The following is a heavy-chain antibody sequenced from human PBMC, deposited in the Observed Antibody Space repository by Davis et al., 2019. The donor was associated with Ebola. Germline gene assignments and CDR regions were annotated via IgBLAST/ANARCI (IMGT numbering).Heavy chain of an antibody. D-gene: IGHD3-10*01. CDR1: GYRFTNYW. J-gene: IGHJ6*02. Sequence: GESLKISCKGSGYRFTNYWIGWVRQMPGKGLEWLAIIYPADSDTKYSPSFQGQVTISADKSISTAYLQWSSLKASDTAMYYCARGRGVRGVIIRGYGMDVWGQGTTVTVSS. V-gene: IGHV5-51*01. CDR3: ARGRGVRGVIIRGYGMDV. CDR2: IYPADSDT.